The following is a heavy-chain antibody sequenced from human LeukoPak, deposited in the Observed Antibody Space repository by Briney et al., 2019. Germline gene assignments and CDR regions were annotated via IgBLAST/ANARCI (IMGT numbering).Heavy chain of an antibody. Sequence: SETLSLTCTVSGDSISNYYWTWIRQPAAKGLEWIGRIYTSGSTNYSPSLKSRVTMSVDTSKNQVSLNLSSVTAADTAVYYCARDLWGEWYFQHWGQGTLVTVSS. J-gene: IGHJ1*01. CDR1: GDSISNYY. CDR3: ARDLWGEWYFQH. D-gene: IGHD3-16*01. CDR2: IYTSGST. V-gene: IGHV4-4*07.